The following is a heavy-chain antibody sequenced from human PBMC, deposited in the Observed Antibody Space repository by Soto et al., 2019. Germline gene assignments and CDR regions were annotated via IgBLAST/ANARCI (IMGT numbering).Heavy chain of an antibody. V-gene: IGHV1-69*04. J-gene: IGHJ6*03. CDR1: GGTFSSYT. CDR2: IIPILGIA. Sequence: ASVKVSCKASGGTFSSYTISWVRQAPGQGLEWMGRIIPILGIANYAQKFQGRATITADKSTSTAYMELSSLRSEDTAVYYCARDREMQYYMDVWGKGTTVTVSS. CDR3: ARDREMQYYMDV.